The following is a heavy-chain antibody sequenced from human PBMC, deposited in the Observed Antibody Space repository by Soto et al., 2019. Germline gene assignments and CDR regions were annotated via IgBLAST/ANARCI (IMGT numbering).Heavy chain of an antibody. Sequence: EVQLVESGGGLVQPGGSLKLSCAASGFTLSGSAMHWVRQASGKGLEWVGRIRSKANSYATAYAASVKGRFTISRDDSKNTAYLQMNSLKIEDTAVYYCTSLNPTSTVDTTMVRGFDIWGQGTMVTVSS. D-gene: IGHD5-18*01. J-gene: IGHJ3*02. CDR1: GFTLSGSA. CDR3: TSLNPTSTVDTTMVRGFDI. CDR2: IRSKANSYAT. V-gene: IGHV3-73*02.